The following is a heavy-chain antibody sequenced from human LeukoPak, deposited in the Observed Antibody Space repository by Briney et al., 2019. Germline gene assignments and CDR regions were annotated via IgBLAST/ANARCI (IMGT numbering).Heavy chain of an antibody. D-gene: IGHD2-15*01. Sequence: ASVKVSCKASGYTFTGYYMHWVRQAPGQGLEWIGWINPNSGGTNYAQKFQGRVTMTRDTSISTAYMELSRLRSDDTAVYYCAREGLGYCSGGSCSDAYYYGMDVWGQGTTVTVSS. CDR1: GYTFTGYY. J-gene: IGHJ6*02. CDR2: INPNSGGT. V-gene: IGHV1-2*02. CDR3: AREGLGYCSGGSCSDAYYYGMDV.